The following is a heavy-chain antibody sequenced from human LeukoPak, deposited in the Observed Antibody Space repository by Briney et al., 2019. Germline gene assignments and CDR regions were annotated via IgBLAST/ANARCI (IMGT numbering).Heavy chain of an antibody. D-gene: IGHD3-22*01. V-gene: IGHV3-66*01. CDR3: ASSPLYYYDSSGYYSSSYYFDY. CDR1: GFTVSSNY. Sequence: GGSLRLSCAASGFTVSSNYMSWVRQAPGKGLEWVSVIYSGGSTYYADSVKGRFTISRDNSKNTLYLQMNSLRAEDTAVYYCASSPLYYYDSSGYYSSSYYFDYWGQGTLVTVSS. CDR2: IYSGGST. J-gene: IGHJ4*02.